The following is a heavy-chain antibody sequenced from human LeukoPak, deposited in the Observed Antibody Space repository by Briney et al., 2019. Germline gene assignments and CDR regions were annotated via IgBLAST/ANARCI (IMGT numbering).Heavy chain of an antibody. Sequence: GESLKISCKGSGYSFTSYWIGWVRQMPGKGLGWMGIIYPGDPDTRYSPSFQGQVTISADKSISTAYLQWSSLKASDTAMYYCARQMDFWSGYYNWFDPWGQGTLVTVSS. D-gene: IGHD3-3*01. CDR2: IYPGDPDT. V-gene: IGHV5-51*01. CDR1: GYSFTSYW. CDR3: ARQMDFWSGYYNWFDP. J-gene: IGHJ5*02.